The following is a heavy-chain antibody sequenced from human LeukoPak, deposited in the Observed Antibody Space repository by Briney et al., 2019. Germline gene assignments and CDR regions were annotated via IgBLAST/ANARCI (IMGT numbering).Heavy chain of an antibody. Sequence: PGGSLRLSCAASGFTFSSYAMSWVRQAPGKGLEWVSAINGGGGSTYYADSVKGRFTISRENAKNSLYLQMNSLRAGDTAVYYCARDRGGGHMDVWGKGTTVTISS. CDR3: ARDRGGGHMDV. CDR2: INGGGGST. J-gene: IGHJ6*03. V-gene: IGHV3-23*01. D-gene: IGHD2-15*01. CDR1: GFTFSSYA.